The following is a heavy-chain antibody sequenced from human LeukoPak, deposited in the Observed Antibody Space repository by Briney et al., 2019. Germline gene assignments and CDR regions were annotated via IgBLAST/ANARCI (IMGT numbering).Heavy chain of an antibody. J-gene: IGHJ5*02. CDR2: INHSGST. CDR1: GGSFSGYY. CDR3: ASVGGFLGELSSPSTNWFDP. Sequence: PSETLSLTCAVYGGSFSGYYWSWIRQPPGKGLEWIGEINHSGSTNYNPSLKSRVTISVDTSKNQFSLKLSSVTAADTAVYYCASVGGFLGELSSPSTNWFDPWGQGTLVTVSS. D-gene: IGHD3-16*02. V-gene: IGHV4-34*01.